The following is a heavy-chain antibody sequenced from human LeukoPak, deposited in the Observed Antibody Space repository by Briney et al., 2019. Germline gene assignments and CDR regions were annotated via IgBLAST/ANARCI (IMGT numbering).Heavy chain of an antibody. CDR1: GYSISSGYY. J-gene: IGHJ4*02. D-gene: IGHD1-26*01. CDR3: ARSGSYSPLDY. CDR2: IYHSGST. V-gene: IGHV4-38-2*02. Sequence: SETLSLTCTVSGYSISSGYYWGWIRQPPGKGLEWIGGIYHSGSTYYNPSLKSRVTISVDTSKNQFSLKLSSVTAADTAVYYCARSGSYSPLDYWGQGTLVTVSS.